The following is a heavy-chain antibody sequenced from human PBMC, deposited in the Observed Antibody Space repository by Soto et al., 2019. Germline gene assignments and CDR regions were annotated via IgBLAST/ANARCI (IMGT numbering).Heavy chain of an antibody. V-gene: IGHV2-26*01. CDR2: IFSNDEK. Sequence: QVTLKESGPVLVKPTETLTLTCTVSGFSLSNARMGVSWIRQPPGKALEWLAHIFSNDEKSYSTSLKSRLTISKDTSKSQVVLTMTNMDPVDTATYYCARISSPLGDFWSGYADYWGQGTLVTVSS. CDR1: GFSLSNARMG. CDR3: ARISSPLGDFWSGYADY. D-gene: IGHD3-3*01. J-gene: IGHJ4*02.